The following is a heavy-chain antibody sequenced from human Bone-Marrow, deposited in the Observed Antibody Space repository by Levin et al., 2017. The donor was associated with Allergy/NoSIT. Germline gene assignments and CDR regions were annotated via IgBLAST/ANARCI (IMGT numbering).Heavy chain of an antibody. CDR2: ISHKGSWT. CDR3: ARISSSSVAFDI. V-gene: IGHV3-21*01. Sequence: GESLKISCAASGFTFGEYSMNWVRQAPGKGLEWVSSISHKGSWTYSAGSVRGRFTISRDNANNLLFLQMNTVRAEDTAVYYCARISSSSVAFDIWGQGTLVTVSS. J-gene: IGHJ3*02. CDR1: GFTFGEYS. D-gene: IGHD6-6*01.